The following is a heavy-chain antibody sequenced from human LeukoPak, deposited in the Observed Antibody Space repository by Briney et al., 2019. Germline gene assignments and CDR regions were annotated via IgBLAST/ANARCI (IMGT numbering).Heavy chain of an antibody. Sequence: PGGSLRLSCAASGFTFSSYGTHWVRQAPGKGLEWVAFIRYDGSNKYYADSMKGRFTISRDNSKNTLYLQMNSLRAEDTAVYYCAKLIKDDAFDIWGQGTMVTVSS. CDR3: AKLIKDDAFDI. J-gene: IGHJ3*02. D-gene: IGHD3-16*01. V-gene: IGHV3-30*02. CDR2: IRYDGSNK. CDR1: GFTFSSYG.